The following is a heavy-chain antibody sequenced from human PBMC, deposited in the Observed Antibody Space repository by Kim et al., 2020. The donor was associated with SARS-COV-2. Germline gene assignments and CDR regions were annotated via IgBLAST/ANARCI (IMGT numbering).Heavy chain of an antibody. V-gene: IGHV3-74*01. J-gene: IGHJ6*02. CDR3: ARGSGYWRRDDGMDV. D-gene: IGHD2-15*01. CDR2: INSDGNSR. Sequence: GGSLRLSCAASGFTFSSYWMHWVRQAPGKGLVWVSRINSDGNSRSYADSVKGRFTISRDNAKNTLYLQMNSLRAEDTAVYYCARGSGYWRRDDGMDVWGQGTTVTVSS. CDR1: GFTFSSYW.